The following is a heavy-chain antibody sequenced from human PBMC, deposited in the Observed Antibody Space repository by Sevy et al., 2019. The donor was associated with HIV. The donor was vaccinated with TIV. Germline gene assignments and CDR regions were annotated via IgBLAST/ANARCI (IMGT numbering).Heavy chain of an antibody. J-gene: IGHJ4*02. V-gene: IGHV1-24*01. D-gene: IGHD3-22*01. CDR3: ATTKDYYDSSGYPFDY. CDR2: FDPEDGDPEDGKT. Sequence: ASVRVSCKVSGYTLAKFSIHWVRQAPGKGLEWMTSFDPEDGDPEDGKTIYAQKFLGRVTMTEDTDTAYMELSSLRSDDTAVYYCATTKDYYDSSGYPFDYWGQGTLVTVSS. CDR1: GYTLAKFS.